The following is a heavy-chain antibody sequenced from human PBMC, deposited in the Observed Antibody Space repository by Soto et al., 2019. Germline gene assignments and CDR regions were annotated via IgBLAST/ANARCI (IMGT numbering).Heavy chain of an antibody. D-gene: IGHD4-4*01. CDR1: GFTFSSYA. V-gene: IGHV3-30-3*01. Sequence: QVQLVESGGGVVQPGRSLRLSCAASGFTFSSYAMHWVRQAPGKGLEWVAVISYDGSNKYYADSVKGRFTISRDNSTNTLDLQMNSLRTEDTAVYYCARPRWRDDYNWGYFDLWGRGTLVTVSS. J-gene: IGHJ2*01. CDR3: ARPRWRDDYNWGYFDL. CDR2: ISYDGSNK.